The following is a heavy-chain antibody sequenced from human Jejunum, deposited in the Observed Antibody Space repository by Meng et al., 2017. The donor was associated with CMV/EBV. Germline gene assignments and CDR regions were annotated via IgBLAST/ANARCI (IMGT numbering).Heavy chain of an antibody. Sequence: QVQLQESGPGLVKPSVTLSLTCTASGDSISNDIWWSWVRQPPGKGLEWIGEVYHRGDTNYNPSLKSRVDISVDKSKNQFYLSLFSVTAADTAVYYCGRDQGRELINHWGQGTLVTVSS. CDR2: VYHRGDT. V-gene: IGHV4-4*02. CDR3: GRDQGRELINH. J-gene: IGHJ4*02. CDR1: GDSISNDIW. D-gene: IGHD1-7*01.